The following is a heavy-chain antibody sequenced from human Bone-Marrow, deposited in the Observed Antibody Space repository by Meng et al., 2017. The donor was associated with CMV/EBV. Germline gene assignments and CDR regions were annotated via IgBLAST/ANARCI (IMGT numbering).Heavy chain of an antibody. Sequence: CKSSDHTFPGYYMPWMRQAPGQGLEWIGWINPNSGGTNYAQKFQGRLTITADESTGTAFMELSSLRSDDTAVYFCAREPTLGRYFQHWGQGTLVTVSS. CDR2: INPNSGGT. D-gene: IGHD7-27*01. CDR1: DHTFPGYY. V-gene: IGHV1-2*02. CDR3: AREPTLGRYFQH. J-gene: IGHJ1*01.